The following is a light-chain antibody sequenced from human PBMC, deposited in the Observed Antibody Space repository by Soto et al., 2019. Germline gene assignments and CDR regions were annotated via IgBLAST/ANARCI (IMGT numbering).Light chain of an antibody. CDR1: SSDVGGSNY. J-gene: IGLJ2*01. CDR2: DVS. CDR3: SSYTSSSTLGV. Sequence: QSVLTQPASVSGSPGQSITISCTGTSSDVGGSNYVSWYQQYPGKAPKLMIYDVSNRPSGVSNRFSGSKSGNTASLTISGLQAEDEADYYCSSYTSSSTLGVFGGGTKLTVL. V-gene: IGLV2-14*01.